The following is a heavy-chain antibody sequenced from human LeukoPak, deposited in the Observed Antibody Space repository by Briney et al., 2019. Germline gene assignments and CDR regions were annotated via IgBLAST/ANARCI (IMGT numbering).Heavy chain of an antibody. CDR1: GGSISSYY. CDR3: ARDRGQGSPHFDY. J-gene: IGHJ4*02. CDR2: IYYSGST. Sequence: SETLSLTCTVSGGSISSYYWSWIRQPPGKGLEWIGYIYYSGSTNCNPSLKSRVTISVDTSKNQFSLKLSSVTAADTAVYYCARDRGQGSPHFDYWGQGTLVTVSS. V-gene: IGHV4-59*01. D-gene: IGHD3-10*01.